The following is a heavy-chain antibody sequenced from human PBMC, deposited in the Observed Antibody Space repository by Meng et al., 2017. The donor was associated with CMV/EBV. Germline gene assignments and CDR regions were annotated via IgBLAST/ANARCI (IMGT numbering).Heavy chain of an antibody. V-gene: IGHV1-69*04. D-gene: IGHD5-18*01. CDR1: GGTFSSYT. CDR3: AREGRGYSYGYYYYYGMDV. CDR2: IIPILGIA. Sequence: SVKVSCKASGGTFSSYTISWVRQAPGQGLEWMGRIIPILGIANYAQKFQGRVTITADKSTSTAYMELSSLRSEDTAVYYCAREGRGYSYGYYYYYGMDVCGQGTTVTVSS. J-gene: IGHJ6*02.